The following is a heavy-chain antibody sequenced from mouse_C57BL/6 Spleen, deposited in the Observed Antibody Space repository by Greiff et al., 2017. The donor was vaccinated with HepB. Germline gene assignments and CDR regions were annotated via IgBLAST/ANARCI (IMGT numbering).Heavy chain of an antibody. CDR3: ARYYCGSRAMDY. D-gene: IGHD1-1*01. V-gene: IGHV1-69*01. Sequence: QVQLQQPGAELVMPGASVKLSCKASGYTFTSYWMHWVKQRPGQGLEWIGDIDPSDSYTNYNQKFKGKSTLTVDKSSSTAYMQLSSLTSEDSAVYYCARYYCGSRAMDYWGQGTSVTVSS. CDR2: IDPSDSYT. J-gene: IGHJ4*01. CDR1: GYTFTSYW.